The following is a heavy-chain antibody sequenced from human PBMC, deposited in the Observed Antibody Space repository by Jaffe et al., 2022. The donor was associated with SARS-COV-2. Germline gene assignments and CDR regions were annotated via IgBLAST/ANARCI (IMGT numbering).Heavy chain of an antibody. J-gene: IGHJ4*02. CDR1: GFTFSSYG. CDR3: ARDGGIAVAGSAFDY. D-gene: IGHD6-19*01. Sequence: QVQLVESGGGVVQPGRSLRLSCAASGFTFSSYGMHWVRQAPGKGLEWVAVIWYDGSNKYYADSVKGRFTISRDNSKNTLYLQMNSLRAEDTAVYYCARDGGIAVAGSAFDYWGQGTLVTVSS. CDR2: IWYDGSNK. V-gene: IGHV3-33*01.